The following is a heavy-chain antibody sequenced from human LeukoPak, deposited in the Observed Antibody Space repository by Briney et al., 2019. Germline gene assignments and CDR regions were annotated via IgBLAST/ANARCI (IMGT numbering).Heavy chain of an antibody. CDR1: GYSYTTYW. J-gene: IGHJ4*02. D-gene: IGHD2-21*01. CDR3: AISLGLSDTCWDF. V-gene: IGHV5-51*01. Sequence: GESLKISCKASGYSYTTYWIGWVRQMPGKGLEWMGIIYPGDSDARYNPSFQGQVTISVDTSITTAHLQWSSLKASDTAIYYCAISLGLSDTCWDFWGQGTLVTVTS. CDR2: IYPGDSDA.